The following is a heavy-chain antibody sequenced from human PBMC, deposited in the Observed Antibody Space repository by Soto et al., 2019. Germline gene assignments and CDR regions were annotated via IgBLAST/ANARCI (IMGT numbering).Heavy chain of an antibody. D-gene: IGHD5-18*01. CDR1: GGSISSSSYY. V-gene: IGHV4-39*01. J-gene: IGHJ4*02. CDR2: IYYSGST. CDR3: ARTHTAISYFDY. Sequence: SETLSLTCTVSGGSISSSSYYWGWIRQPPGKGLEWIGSIYYSGSTYYNPSLKSRVTISVDTSKNQFSLKLSSVTAADTAVYYCARTHTAISYFDYWGQGALVTVSS.